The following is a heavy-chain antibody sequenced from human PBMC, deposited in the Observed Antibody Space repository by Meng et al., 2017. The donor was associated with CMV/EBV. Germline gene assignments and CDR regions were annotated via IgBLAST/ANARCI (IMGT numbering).Heavy chain of an antibody. CDR3: TTDDPQPYSSSSRGYYYGMDV. J-gene: IGHJ6*02. CDR2: IKSKTDGGTT. V-gene: IGHV3-15*01. Sequence: ETLSLTCAASGFTFSNAWMSWVRQAPGKGLEWVGRIKSKTDGGTTDYAAPVKGRFTISRDDSKNTLYLQMNSLKTEDTAVYYCTTDDPQPYSSSSRGYYYGMDVWSQGTTVTVSS. D-gene: IGHD6-6*01. CDR1: GFTFSNAW.